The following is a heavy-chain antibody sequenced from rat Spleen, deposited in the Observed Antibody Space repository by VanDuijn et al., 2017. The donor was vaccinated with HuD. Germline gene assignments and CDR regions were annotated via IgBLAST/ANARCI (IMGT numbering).Heavy chain of an antibody. CDR3: TTENYWFAY. Sequence: EVQLVESGGGLVQPGRSMKLSCAASGFTFSNYYMAWVRQAPTKGLEWVAFISTGGSTTYYRDSVKGRFTISRDNTKSTLYLQMNSLRSEDTATYYCTTENYWFAYWGQGTLVTVSS. V-gene: IGHV5-27*01. D-gene: IGHD1-10*01. CDR1: GFTFSNYY. J-gene: IGHJ3*01. CDR2: ISTGGSTT.